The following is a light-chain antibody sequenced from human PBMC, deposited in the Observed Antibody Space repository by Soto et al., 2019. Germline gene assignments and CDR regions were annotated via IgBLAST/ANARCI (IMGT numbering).Light chain of an antibody. Sequence: EIVLTQSPATLSLSPGERATLSFRATQSVSSSLAWYQQKPGQAPRLLIYDASNRATGIPDRFSGSGSGTDLTLTINRLEPEDLAVYYCQQYGSSPTFGQGTKVDIK. CDR2: DAS. J-gene: IGKJ1*01. CDR3: QQYGSSPT. V-gene: IGKV3-20*01. CDR1: QSVSSS.